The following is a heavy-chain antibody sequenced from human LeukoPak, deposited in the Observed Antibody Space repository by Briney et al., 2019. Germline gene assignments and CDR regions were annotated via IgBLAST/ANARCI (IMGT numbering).Heavy chain of an antibody. V-gene: IGHV3-23*01. CDR2: ISAGGDKI. Sequence: GGSLRLSCVASGFTFSNYAMSWVRQAPGKGLQWVSAISAGGDKIHYAGSVKGRFTISRDNSRNTLYVQMSSLKADDTAVYYCVKNVGGNEGAYWGQGTLVTVSS. J-gene: IGHJ4*02. CDR1: GFTFSNYA. D-gene: IGHD5-12*01. CDR3: VKNVGGNEGAY.